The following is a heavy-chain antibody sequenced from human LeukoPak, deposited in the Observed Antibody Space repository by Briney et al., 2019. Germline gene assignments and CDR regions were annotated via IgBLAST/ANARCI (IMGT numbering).Heavy chain of an antibody. J-gene: IGHJ4*02. CDR2: INHSGST. CDR1: GGSFSGYY. V-gene: IGHV4-34*01. Sequence: SETLSLTCAVYGGSFSGYYWSWIRQPPGKGLEWIGEINHSGSTNYNPSLKSRVAISVDTSKNQFSLKLSSVTAADTAVYYCARGRVETRKFTGRLLDTAIAGAFDYWGQGTLVTASS. D-gene: IGHD5-18*01. CDR3: ARGRVETRKFTGRLLDTAIAGAFDY.